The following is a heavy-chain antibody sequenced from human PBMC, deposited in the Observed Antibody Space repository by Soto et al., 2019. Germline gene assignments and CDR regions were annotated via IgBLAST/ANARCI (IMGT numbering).Heavy chain of an antibody. CDR3: ASEVPFYYGSGSVDY. J-gene: IGHJ4*02. CDR1: GYTLTSYA. Sequence: QVQLVQYGAEVKKPGASVKLSCKASGYTLTSYAMHWVRQAPGQRLEWMGWINAGNGNTKYSQKFQGRVTITRDTSASTAYMELSSLRSEDTAVYYCASEVPFYYGSGSVDYWGQGTLVTVSS. D-gene: IGHD3-10*01. CDR2: INAGNGNT. V-gene: IGHV1-3*01.